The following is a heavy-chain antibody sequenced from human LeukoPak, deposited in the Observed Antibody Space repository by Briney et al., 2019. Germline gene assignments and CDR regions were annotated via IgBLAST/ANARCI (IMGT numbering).Heavy chain of an antibody. V-gene: IGHV3-23*01. CDR2: LSGSGGGT. CDR3: AKRGVVIRVFLVGFHKEAYYFDS. J-gene: IGHJ4*02. CDR1: GITLSNYG. Sequence: GRSLGLSCAVSGITLSNYGMSWVRQAPGKGLEWVAGLSGSGGGTNYADSVQGRFTISRDNPKNTLYLQMNSLRAEDTAVYFCAKRGVVIRVFLVGFHKEAYYFDSWGQGALVTVSS. D-gene: IGHD3-10*01.